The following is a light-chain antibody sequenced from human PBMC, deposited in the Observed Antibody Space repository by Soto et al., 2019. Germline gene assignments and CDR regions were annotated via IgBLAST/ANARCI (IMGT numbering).Light chain of an antibody. Sequence: DSQLTQSPSFLSASVGDRVTITCRASQGISYYLNWYQHTPGKAPKLLMYAVSSLQSGVPSRFSGSGSGTDFTLTISSLQPEDFATYYCQQSYSTPRTFGQGTKVDIK. J-gene: IGKJ1*01. CDR1: QGISYY. CDR3: QQSYSTPRT. CDR2: AVS. V-gene: IGKV1-39*01.